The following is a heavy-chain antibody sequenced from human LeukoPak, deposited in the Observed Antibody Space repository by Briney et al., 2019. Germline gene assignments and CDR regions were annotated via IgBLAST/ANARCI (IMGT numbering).Heavy chain of an antibody. CDR1: GYSFTSYW. CDR3: ARPKGYNDSSGYTDAFDI. V-gene: IGHV5-51*01. D-gene: IGHD3-22*01. J-gene: IGHJ3*02. Sequence: ESLKISCKGSGYSFTSYWIGWVRQMPGKGLEWRGIIYPGDSDTRYSPSFQGQVTISADKSISTAHLQWSSLKASDTAMYYCARPKGYNDSSGYTDAFDIWGQGTMVTVSS. CDR2: IYPGDSDT.